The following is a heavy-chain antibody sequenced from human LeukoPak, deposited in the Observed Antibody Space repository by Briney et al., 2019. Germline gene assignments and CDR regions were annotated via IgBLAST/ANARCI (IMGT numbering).Heavy chain of an antibody. Sequence: GGSLRLSCAASGFTFTSYAMSWVRQAPGKGLEWVSSISGSGGGTFYADSVKGRFTISRDNSKNTLYLQMNSLRVEDTAVYYCAKGPNQLLPRGYYYYMDVWGKGTTVTISS. CDR1: GFTFTSYA. D-gene: IGHD2-2*01. CDR2: ISGSGGGT. V-gene: IGHV3-23*01. J-gene: IGHJ6*03. CDR3: AKGPNQLLPRGYYYYMDV.